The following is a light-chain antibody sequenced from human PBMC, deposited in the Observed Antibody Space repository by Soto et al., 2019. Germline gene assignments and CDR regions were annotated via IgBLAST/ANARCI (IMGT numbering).Light chain of an antibody. CDR3: QQSYSTPYT. V-gene: IGKV1-39*01. J-gene: IGKJ2*01. CDR2: LAS. CDR1: QSISRS. Sequence: DIQMTQSPSSLSASVGDRVTITCRASQSISRSLSWYQQKPGKAPNLLFYLASSLQSGVPSRFSGSGSGTDFTLTISSLQFEDFATYYCQQSYSTPYTFGQGTKLEIK.